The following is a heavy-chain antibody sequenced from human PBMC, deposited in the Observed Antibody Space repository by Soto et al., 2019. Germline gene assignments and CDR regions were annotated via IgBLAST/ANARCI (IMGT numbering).Heavy chain of an antibody. V-gene: IGHV3-30-3*01. CDR2: VSYDENNK. CDR1: GFTFSSFA. CDR3: ARDAVAGNFTPRYGMDV. J-gene: IGHJ6*02. Sequence: QVQVVESGGGVVQPGRSLRLSCAASGFTFSSFAMHWVRQAPGKGLEWVAVVSYDENNKYYADSVKGRFTISRDNSKNTMYLQMNSLRAEDTAVYYCARDAVAGNFTPRYGMDVWGQGTTVTVSS. D-gene: IGHD6-19*01.